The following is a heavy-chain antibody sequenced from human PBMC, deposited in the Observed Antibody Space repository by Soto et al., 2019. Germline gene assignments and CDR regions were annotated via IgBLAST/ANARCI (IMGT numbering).Heavy chain of an antibody. CDR1: GFTFSSYG. CDR3: AKGTLRFLEWFPDFDY. J-gene: IGHJ4*02. V-gene: IGHV3-30*18. D-gene: IGHD3-3*01. CDR2: ISYDGSNK. Sequence: QPGGSLRLSCAASGFTFSSYGMHWVRQAPGKGLEWVAVISYDGSNKYYADSVKGRFTISRDNSKNTLYLQMNSLRAEDTAVYYCAKGTLRFLEWFPDFDYWGQGTLVTVSS.